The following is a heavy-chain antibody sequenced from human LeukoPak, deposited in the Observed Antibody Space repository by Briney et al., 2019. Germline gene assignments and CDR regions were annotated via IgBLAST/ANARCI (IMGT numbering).Heavy chain of an antibody. CDR3: AKDNYGSSVY. V-gene: IGHV3-23*01. D-gene: IGHD3-10*01. CDR2: ISGSGGST. CDR1: GFTFSSYS. J-gene: IGHJ4*02. Sequence: GGSLRLSCAASGFTFSSYSMSWVRQAPGKGLEWVSGISGSGGSTYYADSVRGRFTISRDNSKNMLYLQMNSLRAEDTAVYYCAKDNYGSSVYWGQGTLVTVSS.